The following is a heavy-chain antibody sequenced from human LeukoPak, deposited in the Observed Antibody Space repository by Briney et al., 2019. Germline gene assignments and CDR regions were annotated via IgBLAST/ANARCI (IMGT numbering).Heavy chain of an antibody. V-gene: IGHV3-9*01. D-gene: IGHD2-21*02. CDR2: ISWNSGSI. CDR1: GFTFDDYA. J-gene: IGHJ4*02. Sequence: GGSLRLSCAASGFTFDDYAMHWVRQAPGKGLEWFSCISWNSGSIGYADSVKGRFTISRDNSKNTLYLQMNSLRADDTAVYYCARRRFCGGDCRVYDFDYWGQGTLVTVSS. CDR3: ARRRFCGGDCRVYDFDY.